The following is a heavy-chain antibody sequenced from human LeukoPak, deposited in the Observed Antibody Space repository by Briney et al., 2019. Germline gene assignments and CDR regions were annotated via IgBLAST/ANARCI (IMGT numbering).Heavy chain of an antibody. CDR2: IYTSGST. J-gene: IGHJ6*03. D-gene: IGHD4-11*01. V-gene: IGHV4-61*02. CDR1: GGSISSGSYY. Sequence: PSETLSLTCTVSGGSISSGSYYWSWLRQPAGKGLEWIGRIYTSGSTNYNPSLKSRVTISVDTSKNQFSLKLSSVTAADTAVYYCARGGLSNYYYYYYMDVWGKGTTVTVSS. CDR3: ARGGLSNYYYYYYMDV.